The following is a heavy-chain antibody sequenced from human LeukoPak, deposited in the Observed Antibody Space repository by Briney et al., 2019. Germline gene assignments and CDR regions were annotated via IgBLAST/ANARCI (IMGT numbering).Heavy chain of an antibody. CDR1: GFTFSSYV. J-gene: IGHJ4*02. Sequence: PGGSLRLSCAASGFTFSSYVMSWVRQAPGKGLEWVSAISGSGGSTYYADSVKGRFTISRDNSKNTLYLQMNSLRAEDTAVYYCAKVPDDFWSGYYRYWGQGTLVTVSS. CDR2: ISGSGGST. D-gene: IGHD3-3*01. V-gene: IGHV3-23*01. CDR3: AKVPDDFWSGYYRY.